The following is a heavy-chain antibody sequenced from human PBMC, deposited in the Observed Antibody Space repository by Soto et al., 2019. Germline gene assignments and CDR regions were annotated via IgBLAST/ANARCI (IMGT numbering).Heavy chain of an antibody. V-gene: IGHV2-5*02. CDR3: AYLPCSGGSCYWFSYSGMDV. J-gene: IGHJ6*02. Sequence: QITLKESGPTLVKPTQTLTLTCTFSGFSLSTSGVGVAWIRQPPGKALEWLALIYWDDDKRYRPSLETRLTITKDTSKNQGVLTMTNVDSVDTATYYCAYLPCSGGSCYWFSYSGMDVWGQGTTVIVSS. D-gene: IGHD2-15*01. CDR2: IYWDDDK. CDR1: GFSLSTSGVG.